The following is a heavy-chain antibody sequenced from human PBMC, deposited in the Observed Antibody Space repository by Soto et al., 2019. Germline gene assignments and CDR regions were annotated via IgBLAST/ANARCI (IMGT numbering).Heavy chain of an antibody. J-gene: IGHJ5*02. D-gene: IGHD4-17*01. CDR1: GGSLSSGGYS. Sequence: SETLSLTCAVAGGSLSSGGYSWSWIRQPPGKGLEWSGYIYHSGSTYYNPSLKSRGTISVDRSKNQVPQKLSSVPAPATAVYYCARYRDYLWFDPWGQGTLVTVSS. CDR2: IYHSGST. V-gene: IGHV4-30-2*01. CDR3: ARYRDYLWFDP.